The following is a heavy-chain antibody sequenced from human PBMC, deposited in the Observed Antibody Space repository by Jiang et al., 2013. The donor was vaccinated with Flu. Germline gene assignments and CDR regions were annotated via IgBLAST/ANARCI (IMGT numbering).Heavy chain of an antibody. J-gene: IGHJ5*02. CDR1: GGSFNNYY. CDR2: IHHSGRT. V-gene: IGHV4-34*01. CDR3: VSPNCDGGSCYSGFGP. Sequence: ELLKPSETLSLTCALYGGSFNNYYWSWVRQPPGKGLEWVGEIHHSGRTNYNPSLKSRLTMSMDTTKNQFSLKLTSVTTADTAVYYCVSPNCDGGSCYSGFGPWGQGTLVTVSS. D-gene: IGHD2-15*01.